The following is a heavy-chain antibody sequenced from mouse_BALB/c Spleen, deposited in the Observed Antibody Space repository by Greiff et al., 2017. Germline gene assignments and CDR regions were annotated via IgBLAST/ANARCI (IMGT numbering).Heavy chain of an antibody. CDR3: ARDHYGSRGFAY. V-gene: IGHV2-9*02. J-gene: IGHJ3*01. Sequence: QVQLKESGPGLVAPSQSLSITCTVSGFSLTSYGVHWVRQPPGKGLEWLGVIWAGGSTYYNSALMSRLSISKDNSKSQVFLKMNSLQTDDTAMYYCARDHYGSRGFAYWGQGTLVTVSA. CDR2: IWAGGST. CDR1: GFSLTSYG. D-gene: IGHD1-1*01.